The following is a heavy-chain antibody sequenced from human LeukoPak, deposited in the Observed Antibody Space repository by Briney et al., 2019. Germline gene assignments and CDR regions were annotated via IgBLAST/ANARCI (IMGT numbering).Heavy chain of an antibody. CDR2: INPNSGDT. CDR3: ARDNWQQLVISDY. V-gene: IGHV1-2*02. Sequence: ASVKVSCKASGYSFSGYYINWVRQAPGQGLEWMGWINPNSGDTNFAQKFQGRVTMTRDTSISTAYMELSRLRSDDTAVYYCARDNWQQLVISDYWGQGTLVTVSS. CDR1: GYSFSGYY. D-gene: IGHD6-13*01. J-gene: IGHJ4*02.